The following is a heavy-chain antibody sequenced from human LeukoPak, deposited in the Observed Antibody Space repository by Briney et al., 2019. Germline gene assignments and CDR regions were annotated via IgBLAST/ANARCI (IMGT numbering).Heavy chain of an antibody. CDR3: ARMHDDFWSGYPGAFDI. J-gene: IGHJ3*02. CDR2: ISSSGSTI. CDR1: GFTFSDYH. V-gene: IGHV3-11*01. Sequence: PGGSLRLSCAASGFTFSDYHMSWIRQAPGKGLEWVSYISSSGSTIYYADSVKGRFTISRDNAKNSLYLQMNSLRAEDTAVYYCARMHDDFWSGYPGAFDIWGQGTMVTVSS. D-gene: IGHD3-3*01.